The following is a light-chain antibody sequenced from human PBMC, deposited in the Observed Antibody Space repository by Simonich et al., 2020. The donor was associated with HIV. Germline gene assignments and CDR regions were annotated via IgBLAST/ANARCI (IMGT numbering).Light chain of an antibody. J-gene: IGLJ3*02. V-gene: IGLV2-14*01. Sequence: QSALTQPASVSGSPGQSVTISCTGTSRDVGGYNYVSWYQQNPGRAPKLMIFDVNKRPSGVSNRFSGSKSGSTASLTISGLQADDEADYYCSSYTTSSTWVFGGGTKLTVL. CDR2: DVN. CDR1: SRDVGGYNY. CDR3: SSYTTSSTWV.